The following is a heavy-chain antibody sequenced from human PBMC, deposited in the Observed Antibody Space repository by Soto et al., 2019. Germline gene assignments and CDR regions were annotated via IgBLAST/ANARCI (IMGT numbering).Heavy chain of an antibody. CDR3: ASVVVGATRQTGSDH. J-gene: IGHJ4*02. V-gene: IGHV4-39*01. Sequence: LSLTCTVSHGSITSGDYFWAWIRQPPGKGLEFIGSVHSSGGTYYSPSLKSRASISIDKSKNQFSLKLTSVNAGDTAVYFCASVVVGATRQTGSDHWGQGTLVTVSS. CDR1: HGSITSGDYF. D-gene: IGHD2-15*01. CDR2: VHSSGGT.